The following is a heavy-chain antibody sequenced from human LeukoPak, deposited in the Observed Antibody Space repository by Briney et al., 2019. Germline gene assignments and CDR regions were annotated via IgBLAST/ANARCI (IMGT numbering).Heavy chain of an antibody. J-gene: IGHJ4*02. CDR2: ISAGGDAT. CDR3: AQAPTGTFRLFDY. CDR1: GFTFSSYS. V-gene: IGHV3-23*01. Sequence: GGSLRLSCAASGFTFSSYSMNWVRQAPGKGLEWVSSISAGGDATYYAGSVKGRFTISRDNSKNTLYLQMNSLRAEDTAVYYCAQAPTGTFRLFDYWGQGTLVTVSS. D-gene: IGHD2-8*02.